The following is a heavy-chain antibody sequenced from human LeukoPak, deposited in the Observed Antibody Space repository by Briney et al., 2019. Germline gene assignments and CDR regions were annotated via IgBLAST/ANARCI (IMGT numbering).Heavy chain of an antibody. Sequence: ASVKVSCKASGYTFTAYYMHWVRQAPGQGLEWMGWINPNSGGTNSSQKFQDRVTMTRDTSTSTVYMELSSLRSEDTAVYYCARDPGVGATEYYFDYWGQGTLVTVSS. J-gene: IGHJ4*02. D-gene: IGHD1-26*01. CDR3: ARDPGVGATEYYFDY. CDR2: INPNSGGT. CDR1: GYTFTAYY. V-gene: IGHV1-2*02.